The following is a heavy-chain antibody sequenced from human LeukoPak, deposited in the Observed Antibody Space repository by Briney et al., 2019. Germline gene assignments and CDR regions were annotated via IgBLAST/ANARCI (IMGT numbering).Heavy chain of an antibody. D-gene: IGHD3-10*01. CDR2: ISISDSTI. V-gene: IGHV3-11*01. Sequence: GGALRLSFPSSLFTFSDYYMSWLRQARGRGLEWVSYISISDSTIYYTDYVKGRFTISRDNAKNSLYLQMNSLRAEDTAVYYCARDLSHGSGSPFDYWGQGTLVTVSS. CDR3: ARDLSHGSGSPFDY. J-gene: IGHJ4*02. CDR1: LFTFSDYY.